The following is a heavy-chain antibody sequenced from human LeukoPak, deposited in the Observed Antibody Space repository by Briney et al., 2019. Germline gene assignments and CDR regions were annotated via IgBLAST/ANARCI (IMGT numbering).Heavy chain of an antibody. D-gene: IGHD4-23*01. V-gene: IGHV4-59*01. CDR1: GGSISSYY. Sequence: SGTLSLTCTVSGGSISSYYWSWIRQPPGKGLEWIGYIYYSGSTNYNPSLKSRVTISVDTSKNQFSLKLSSVTAADTAVYYCARVGGTNYYYYGMDVWGQGTTVTVSS. CDR3: ARVGGTNYYYYGMDV. J-gene: IGHJ6*02. CDR2: IYYSGST.